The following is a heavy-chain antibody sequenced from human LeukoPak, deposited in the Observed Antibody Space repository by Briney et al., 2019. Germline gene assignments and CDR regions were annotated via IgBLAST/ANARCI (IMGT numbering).Heavy chain of an antibody. V-gene: IGHV3-15*01. Sequence: PGGSLRLSCAASTFTFSNAWMSWVRQAPGKGLEWVGRIKSKTDGGTPDYAAPVKGRFTISRDDSKNTLYLQMNSLKTEDTAVYYCTGVSRSSWYDYWGQGTLVTVSS. CDR2: IKSKTDGGTP. CDR3: TGVSRSSWYDY. D-gene: IGHD6-13*01. J-gene: IGHJ4*02. CDR1: TFTFSNAW.